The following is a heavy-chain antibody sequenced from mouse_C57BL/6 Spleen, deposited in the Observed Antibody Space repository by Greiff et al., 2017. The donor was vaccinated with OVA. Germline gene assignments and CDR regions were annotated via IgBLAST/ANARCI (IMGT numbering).Heavy chain of an antibody. CDR1: GFTFTDYY. D-gene: IGHD1-1*01. CDR2: IRNKANGYTT. V-gene: IGHV7-3*01. J-gene: IGHJ1*03. CDR3: ARIYYYGSNWYFDV. Sequence: EVMLVESGGGLVQPGGSLSLSCAASGFTFTDYYMSWVRQPPGKALEWLGFIRNKANGYTTEYSASVKGRFTISRDNSQSILYLQMNALRAEDSATYYCARIYYYGSNWYFDVWGTGTTVTVSS.